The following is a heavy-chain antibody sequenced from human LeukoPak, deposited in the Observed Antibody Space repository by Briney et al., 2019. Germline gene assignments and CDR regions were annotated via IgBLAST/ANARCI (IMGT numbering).Heavy chain of an antibody. D-gene: IGHD2-15*01. J-gene: IGHJ6*04. V-gene: IGHV4-30-4*08. CDR3: ARDWWGV. Sequence: SETLSLTCTVSGGSISSGDYFWSWIRQPPGKGLEWIGDIFYSGTTYYNPSLKSRVTISVDTSKNQFSLKLSSVTAADTAVYCARDWWGVWGKGTTVTVSS. CDR1: GGSISSGDYF. CDR2: IFYSGTT.